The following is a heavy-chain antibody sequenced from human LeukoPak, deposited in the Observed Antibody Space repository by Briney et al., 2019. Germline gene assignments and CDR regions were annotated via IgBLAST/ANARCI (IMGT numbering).Heavy chain of an antibody. Sequence: GSLRLSCAASGFAFNTYAMHWVRQAPGQGLEWVALIWHDGSHKFYSNSVRGQFTISRDNSKNTVSLQVNNLRPEDTAVYYCAGEIFGSGSYPDFWGQGTLVTVSS. CDR3: AGEIFGSGSYPDF. CDR2: IWHDGSHK. CDR1: GFAFNTYA. J-gene: IGHJ4*02. D-gene: IGHD3-10*01. V-gene: IGHV3-33*01.